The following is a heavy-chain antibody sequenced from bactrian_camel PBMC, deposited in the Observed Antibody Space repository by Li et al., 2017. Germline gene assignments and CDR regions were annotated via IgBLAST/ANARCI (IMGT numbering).Heavy chain of an antibody. V-gene: IGHV3S25*01. CDR2: SSSGALSL. D-gene: IGHD4*01. CDR3: VRDALWLARYYSTNDWAY. Sequence: QLVESGGGLVQPGGSLRLSCAASGFTFTNYWMHWVRQGPGKGLEWVSSSSSGALSLVYADSVKGRFTISRDNAKNTVYLQMNSLKPEDTAVHYCVRDALWLARYYSTNDWAYWGQGTQVTVS. CDR1: GFTFTNYW. J-gene: IGHJ4*01.